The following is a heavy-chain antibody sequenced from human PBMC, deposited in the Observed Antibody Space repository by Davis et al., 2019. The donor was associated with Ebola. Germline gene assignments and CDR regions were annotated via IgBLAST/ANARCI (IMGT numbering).Heavy chain of an antibody. J-gene: IGHJ4*02. V-gene: IGHV3-23*01. D-gene: IGHD2/OR15-2a*01. Sequence: PGGSLRLSCAASGFTFSSYAMSWVRQAPGKGLEWVSVISGSGGSTYYADSVKGRFTISRDNSKNTLYLQMSSLRADDTAIYFCAKHEGWELHEYYLDYWGQGTLVTVSS. CDR3: AKHEGWELHEYYLDY. CDR2: ISGSGGST. CDR1: GFTFSSYA.